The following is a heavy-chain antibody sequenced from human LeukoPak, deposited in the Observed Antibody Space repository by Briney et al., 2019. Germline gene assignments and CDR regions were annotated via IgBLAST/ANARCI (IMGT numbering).Heavy chain of an antibody. Sequence: PSETLSLTCTVSGGSISSSRYYGGWIRQPPGKGLEWIGSLYYSGNTYYNPSLKSRVTISVDKSKNQFSLKLSSVTAADTAVYYCARVLRGRYFDWLLDYWGQGTLVTVSS. CDR3: ARVLRGRYFDWLLDY. J-gene: IGHJ4*02. V-gene: IGHV4-39*07. CDR2: LYYSGNT. D-gene: IGHD3-9*01. CDR1: GGSISSSRYY.